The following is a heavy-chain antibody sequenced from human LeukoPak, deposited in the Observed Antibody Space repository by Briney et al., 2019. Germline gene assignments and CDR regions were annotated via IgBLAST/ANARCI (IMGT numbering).Heavy chain of an antibody. CDR2: SNHSGST. V-gene: IGHV4-34*01. CDR1: GGSFSGYY. J-gene: IGHJ4*02. Sequence: PSETLSLTCAVYGGSFSGYYWSGIRQPPGKGLDWIGESNHSGSTNYNPSLKSRVTISVDTSKNQFSLKLSSVTAADTAVYYCARQKKIVLVVYAIGYYFDYWGQGTLVTVSS. D-gene: IGHD2-8*02. CDR3: ARQKKIVLVVYAIGYYFDY.